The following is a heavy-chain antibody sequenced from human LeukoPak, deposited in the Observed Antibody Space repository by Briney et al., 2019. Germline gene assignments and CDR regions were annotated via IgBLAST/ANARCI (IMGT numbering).Heavy chain of an antibody. CDR3: ASNYGSGSYYKYYYYGMDV. Sequence: GGSLRLSCAASGFTFSSYWMHWVRQAPGKGLVWVSRINSDGSSTSYADSVKGRFTISGDNAKNTLYLQMNSLRAEDTAVYYCASNYGSGSYYKYYYYGMDVWGKGTTVTVSS. D-gene: IGHD3-10*01. CDR2: INSDGSST. CDR1: GFTFSSYW. V-gene: IGHV3-74*01. J-gene: IGHJ6*04.